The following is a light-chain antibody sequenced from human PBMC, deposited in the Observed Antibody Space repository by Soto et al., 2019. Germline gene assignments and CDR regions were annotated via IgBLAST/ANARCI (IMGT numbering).Light chain of an antibody. V-gene: IGKV3-15*01. CDR2: GAS. Sequence: ELVLTQSPGTLSLSPGERATLSCRASQNMLSNLAWYQQKPGQAPRLLIYGASTRATGIPARFSGSGSGTEFTLTISSLQSEDFAVYYCQQYNNWPPLTFGGGTKVDIK. J-gene: IGKJ4*01. CDR1: QNMLSN. CDR3: QQYNNWPPLT.